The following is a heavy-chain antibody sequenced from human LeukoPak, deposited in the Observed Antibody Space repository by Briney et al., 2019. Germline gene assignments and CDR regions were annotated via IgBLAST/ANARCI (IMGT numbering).Heavy chain of an antibody. CDR2: INSDGSST. CDR1: GFSFSDHY. D-gene: IGHD3-3*01. J-gene: IGHJ4*02. CDR3: ARRATGGGYYHS. V-gene: IGHV3-74*01. Sequence: GGSLRLSCAASGFSFSDHYMDWVRQAPGKGLVWVSRINSDGSSTNYADSVKGRFTISRDNAKNTLYLQMNSLSVEDTAVYFCARRATGGGYYHSWGQGTLVTVSS.